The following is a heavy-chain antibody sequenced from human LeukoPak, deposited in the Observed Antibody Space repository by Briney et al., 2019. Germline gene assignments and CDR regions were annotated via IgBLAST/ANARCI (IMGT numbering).Heavy chain of an antibody. Sequence: ASVTVSCTASGGTFSSYAISWVRKAPGQGIELMGRIIPIFGIANYAQKFQGRVTITADKSTNTAYMEMSSLRSEDTAVYYCARDRDSSILPSPEFDPGGQGTRVTVSS. CDR1: GGTFSSYA. CDR3: ARDRDSSILPSPEFDP. J-gene: IGHJ5*02. D-gene: IGHD6-13*01. V-gene: IGHV1-69*04. CDR2: IIPIFGIA.